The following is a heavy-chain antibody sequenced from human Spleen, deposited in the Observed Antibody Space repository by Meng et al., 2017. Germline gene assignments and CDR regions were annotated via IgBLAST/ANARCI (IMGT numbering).Heavy chain of an antibody. CDR3: ARGGMDV. Sequence: GESLKISCAASGFTFDDYGMSWVRQAPGKGLEYVSGISSNGGSTYYADSVKGRFTISRDNSKNTLYLQMGSLRAEDMAVYYCARGGMDVWGQGTTVTVSS. CDR2: ISSNGGST. V-gene: IGHV3-64*02. CDR1: GFTFDDYG. J-gene: IGHJ6*02.